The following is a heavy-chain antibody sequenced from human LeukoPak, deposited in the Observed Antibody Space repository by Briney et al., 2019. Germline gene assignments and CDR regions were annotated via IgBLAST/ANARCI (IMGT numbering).Heavy chain of an antibody. CDR2: IKEDGSQR. D-gene: IGHD4-17*01. Sequence: HPGGSLRLSCAVSGFTFSSYWMSWVRQAPGKGLEWVANIKEDGSQRSYVDSVKGRFTISRDNAKNSLYLQMNSLRAEDTAIYRCARLHGYGDLRVWFDPWGQGTLVTVSS. CDR1: GFTFSSYW. J-gene: IGHJ5*02. CDR3: ARLHGYGDLRVWFDP. V-gene: IGHV3-7*01.